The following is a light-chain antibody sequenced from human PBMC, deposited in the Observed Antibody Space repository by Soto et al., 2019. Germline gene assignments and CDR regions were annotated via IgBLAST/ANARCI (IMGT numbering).Light chain of an antibody. CDR1: QNIGSN. Sequence: EVVMTQSPDTLSASPWERVILSCRASQNIGSNLAWYQQRPGQAPRLLMYGASTRATETPARFSGSGSATDFTLTISSLQSEDFAVYYCQQYNNWPPYTFGQGTNVDIK. V-gene: IGKV3-15*01. J-gene: IGKJ2*01. CDR3: QQYNNWPPYT. CDR2: GAS.